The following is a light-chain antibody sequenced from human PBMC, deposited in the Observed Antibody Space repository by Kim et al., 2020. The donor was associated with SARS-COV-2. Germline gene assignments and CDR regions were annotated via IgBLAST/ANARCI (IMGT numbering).Light chain of an antibody. CDR1: QSVSSY. Sequence: PGESATLSCRASQSVSSYLAWYQQKPGQAPRLLIYDASNRATGIPARFSGSGSGTDFTLTISSLEPEDFAVYYCQQRSNWRPSLTFGGGTKVDIK. CDR3: QQRSNWRPSLT. V-gene: IGKV3-11*01. CDR2: DAS. J-gene: IGKJ4*01.